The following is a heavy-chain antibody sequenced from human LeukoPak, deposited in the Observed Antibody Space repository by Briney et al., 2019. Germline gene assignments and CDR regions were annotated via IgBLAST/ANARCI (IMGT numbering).Heavy chain of an antibody. V-gene: IGHV3-43D*03. Sequence: PGGSLRLSCAASGFTFSSYWMHWVRQAPGKGLVWVSLIGWDGNTIYYGDSVKGRFTISRDNSKNSLYLQMDSLRAEDTALYYCATSSIRGALFDYWGQGTQVTVSS. CDR1: GFTFSSYW. J-gene: IGHJ4*02. CDR3: ATSSIRGALFDY. CDR2: IGWDGNTI. D-gene: IGHD1-26*01.